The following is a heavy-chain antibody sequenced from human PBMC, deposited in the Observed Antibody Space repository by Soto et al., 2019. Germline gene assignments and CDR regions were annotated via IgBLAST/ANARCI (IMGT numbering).Heavy chain of an antibody. Sequence: SETLSLTCAVYGGSFSGYSWSWIRQPPGKGLEWIGEINHSGSTNYNPSLKSRVTISVDTSKNQFSLKLSSVTAADTAVYYCASNTYDILTAFDHLTAFDIWGQGTLVTVSS. CDR2: INHSGST. CDR1: GGSFSGYS. J-gene: IGHJ3*02. V-gene: IGHV4-34*01. D-gene: IGHD3-9*01. CDR3: ASNTYDILTAFDHLTAFDI.